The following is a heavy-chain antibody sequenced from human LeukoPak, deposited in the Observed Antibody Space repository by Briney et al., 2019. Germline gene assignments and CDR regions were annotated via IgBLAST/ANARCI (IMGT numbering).Heavy chain of an antibody. CDR2: IYPGDSDT. CDR1: GYSFTSYW. J-gene: IGHJ4*02. V-gene: IGHV5-51*01. D-gene: IGHD3-10*01. CDR3: ARQGVDYYGSGSYYPCDY. Sequence: GESLKISCKGSGYSFTSYWIGWVRRMPGKGLEWMGIIYPGDSDTRYSPSFQGQVTISADKSISTAYLQWSSLKASDTAMYYCARQGVDYYGSGSYYPCDYWGQGTLVTVSS.